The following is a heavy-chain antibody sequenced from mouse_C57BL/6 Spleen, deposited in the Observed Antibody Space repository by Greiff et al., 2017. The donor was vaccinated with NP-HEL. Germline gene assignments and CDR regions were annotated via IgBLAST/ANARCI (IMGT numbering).Heavy chain of an antibody. J-gene: IGHJ3*01. D-gene: IGHD2-4*01. V-gene: IGHV1-64*01. Sequence: QVQLQQPGAELVKPGASVKLSCKASGYTFTSYWMHWVKQRPGQGLEWIGMIHPNSGSTNYNEKFKSKATLTVDKSSSTAYMQLSSLTSEDSAVYDCARDYDWFAYWGQGTLVTVSA. CDR1: GYTFTSYW. CDR3: ARDYDWFAY. CDR2: IHPNSGST.